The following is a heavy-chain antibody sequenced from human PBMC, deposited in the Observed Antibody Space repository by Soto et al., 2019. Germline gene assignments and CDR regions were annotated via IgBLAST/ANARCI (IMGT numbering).Heavy chain of an antibody. Sequence: PSETLSLTCTVSGGSISSYYWSWIRQPPGKGLEWIGYIYYSGSTNYNPSLKSRVTISVDTSKNQFSLKLSSVTAADTAVYYCARSSGWNPFDPWGQGTLVTVSS. D-gene: IGHD1-1*01. CDR1: GGSISSYY. J-gene: IGHJ5*02. V-gene: IGHV4-59*01. CDR2: IYYSGST. CDR3: ARSSGWNPFDP.